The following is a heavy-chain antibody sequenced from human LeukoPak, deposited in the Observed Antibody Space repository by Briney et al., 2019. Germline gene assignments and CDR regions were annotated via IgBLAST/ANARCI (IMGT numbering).Heavy chain of an antibody. Sequence: ASVKVSCKASGVTFSSYAISWVRQSPGQGLEWMGGIVPIFGTANYAQKFQGRVTITTDESTSTAYMELSSLRSEDTAVYYCARGGGVVTATPPYFDYWGQGTLVTVSS. CDR3: ARGGGVVTATPPYFDY. CDR2: IVPIFGTA. D-gene: IGHD2-21*02. CDR1: GVTFSSYA. J-gene: IGHJ4*02. V-gene: IGHV1-69*05.